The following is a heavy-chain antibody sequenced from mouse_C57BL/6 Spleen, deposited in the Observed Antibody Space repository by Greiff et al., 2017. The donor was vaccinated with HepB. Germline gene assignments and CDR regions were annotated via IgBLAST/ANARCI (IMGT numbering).Heavy chain of an antibody. D-gene: IGHD1-1*01. Sequence: VKLMESGAELVRPGASVTLSCKASGYTFTDYEMHWVKQTPVHGLEWIGAIDPETGGTAYNQKFKGKAILTADKSSSTAYMELRSLTSEDSAVYYCTRKYGSSPYAMDYWGQGTSVTVSS. V-gene: IGHV1-15*01. J-gene: IGHJ4*01. CDR1: GYTFTDYE. CDR2: IDPETGGT. CDR3: TRKYGSSPYAMDY.